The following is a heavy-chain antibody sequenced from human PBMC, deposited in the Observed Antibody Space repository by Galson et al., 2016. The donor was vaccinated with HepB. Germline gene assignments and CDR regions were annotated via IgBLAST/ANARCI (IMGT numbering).Heavy chain of an antibody. CDR3: ARGAIVGASFDY. CDR1: GFTFSSCS. J-gene: IGHJ4*02. Sequence: SLRLSCAASGFTFSSCSMNWVRQAPGKGLEWVSSISSSSSYIYYADSVKGRFTISRDNAKNSLYLQMNSLRAEDTAVYYCARGAIVGASFDYLGQGTLVTVSS. D-gene: IGHD1-26*01. V-gene: IGHV3-21*01. CDR2: ISSSSSYI.